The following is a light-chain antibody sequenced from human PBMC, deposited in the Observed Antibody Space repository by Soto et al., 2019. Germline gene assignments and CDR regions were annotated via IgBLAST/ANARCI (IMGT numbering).Light chain of an antibody. CDR3: QQYDNYPYS. CDR1: QSISRR. CDR2: EAS. V-gene: IGKV1-5*03. J-gene: IGKJ2*01. Sequence: DIEMTQSPSTLSAFVGDRVTITCRASQSISRRLAWYQQKQGNAPKLLIYEASNLETGVPARFRGGGSGTEFTLTITSLQPDDFATYYCQQYDNYPYSFGQGTKLEIK.